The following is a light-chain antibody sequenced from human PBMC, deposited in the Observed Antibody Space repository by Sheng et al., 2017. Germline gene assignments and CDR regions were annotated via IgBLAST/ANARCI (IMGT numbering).Light chain of an antibody. Sequence: AIQMTQSPSSLSASVGDRVTITCRASQGIRNDLVWYQQKPGKAPKLLIYAASTLESGVPSRFSGSGYGTHFTLTISSLQPEDCATYYCLQDYDYPWTFGRGTKVEVK. CDR2: AAS. CDR1: QGIRND. V-gene: IGKV1-6*01. CDR3: LQDYDYPWT. J-gene: IGKJ1*01.